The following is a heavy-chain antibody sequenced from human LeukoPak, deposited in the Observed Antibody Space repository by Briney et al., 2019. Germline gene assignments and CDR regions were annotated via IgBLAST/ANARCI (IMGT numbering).Heavy chain of an antibody. V-gene: IGHV1-69*13. CDR2: IIPIFGTA. D-gene: IGHD3-9*01. CDR3: ASAHVDWSITTDNWFDP. Sequence: GASVKVSCKASGGTFSSYAISWVRQAPGQGLEWMGGIIPIFGTANYAQKFQGRVTITADESTSTAYMELSSLRSEDTAVYYCASAHVDWSITTDNWFDPWGQGTLVTVSS. CDR1: GGTFSSYA. J-gene: IGHJ5*02.